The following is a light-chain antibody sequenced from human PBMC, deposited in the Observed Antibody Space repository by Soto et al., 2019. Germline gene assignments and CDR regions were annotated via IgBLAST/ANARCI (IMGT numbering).Light chain of an antibody. CDR1: QSVSSY. Sequence: EIVLTQSPATLSLSPGERATLSCRASQSVSSYLLWYQQKPGQTHRLLIYDASNRATGIPARFSGSGSETDFTLTISSLETEEFAVYYCQNRMNWPLTFGQGTRLEIK. J-gene: IGKJ5*01. CDR3: QNRMNWPLT. CDR2: DAS. V-gene: IGKV3-11*01.